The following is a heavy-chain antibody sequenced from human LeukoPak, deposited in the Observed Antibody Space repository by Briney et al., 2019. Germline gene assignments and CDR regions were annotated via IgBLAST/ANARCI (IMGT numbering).Heavy chain of an antibody. CDR3: GRFGGVIGDAFDI. CDR1: GYTFTSYG. CDR2: ISAYNGNT. V-gene: IGHV1-18*01. D-gene: IGHD3-16*01. Sequence: GASVKVSCKASGYTFTSYGISWVRQAPGQGLEWMGWISAYNGNTNYAQKLQGRVTMTTDTSTSTAYVELRSLRSDDTAVYYCGRFGGVIGDAFDIWGQGTMVTVSS. J-gene: IGHJ3*02.